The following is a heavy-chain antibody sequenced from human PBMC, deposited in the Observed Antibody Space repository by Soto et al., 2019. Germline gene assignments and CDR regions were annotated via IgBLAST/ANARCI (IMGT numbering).Heavy chain of an antibody. CDR1: GFTFIGNW. Sequence: GGSLRLSCAASGFTFIGNWMHWVRQAPGKGLVWVSRINSDGSITSYADSVKGQFTISRDNAKNTLYLQMNSLRADDTAVYYCARGSSSWYVSFDYWDQGILVTVSS. J-gene: IGHJ4*02. CDR3: ARGSSSWYVSFDY. V-gene: IGHV3-74*01. CDR2: INSDGSIT. D-gene: IGHD6-13*01.